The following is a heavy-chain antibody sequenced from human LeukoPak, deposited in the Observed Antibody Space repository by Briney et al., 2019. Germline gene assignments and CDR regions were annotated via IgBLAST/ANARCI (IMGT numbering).Heavy chain of an antibody. CDR3: ARRNSSGWYYFDY. Sequence: SETLSLTCTVSGGSISSSSYYWGWIRQPPGKGLERIGSIYYSGSTYYNPSLKSRGTISVDTSKNQFSLKLSSVTAADTAVYYCARRNSSGWYYFDYWGQGTLVTVSS. CDR1: GGSISSSSYY. V-gene: IGHV4-39*01. D-gene: IGHD6-19*01. J-gene: IGHJ4*02. CDR2: IYYSGST.